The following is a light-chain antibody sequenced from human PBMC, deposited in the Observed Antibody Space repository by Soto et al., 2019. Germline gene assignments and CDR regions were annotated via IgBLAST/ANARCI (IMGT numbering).Light chain of an antibody. J-gene: IGKJ3*01. CDR2: GAS. CDR3: LLFRGSPT. CDR1: QVVVTAY. V-gene: IGKV3-20*01. Sequence: EIVLTQSPGTLSVSPGERATLSCRASQVVVTAYIHWYQHKPGQAPRLLISGASTRASGTPDRFSGSGVGTDFTLTTNRLEPEDCAVYYCLLFRGSPTFGPGSRVHI.